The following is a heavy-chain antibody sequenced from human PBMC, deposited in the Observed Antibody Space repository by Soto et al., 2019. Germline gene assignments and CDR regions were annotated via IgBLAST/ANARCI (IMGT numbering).Heavy chain of an antibody. V-gene: IGHV4-59*01. CDR2: ISYSGST. CDR3: ARVGRYYDSSGYSVDF. J-gene: IGHJ4*02. D-gene: IGHD3-22*01. CDR1: GGSISSYY. Sequence: SETLSLTCTVSGGSISSYYWSWIRQPPGKGLEWIGYISYSGSTNYNPSLKSRVTISVDTSKNQLSLKLSSVTAADTAVYYCARVGRYYDSSGYSVDFWGQGTLVTVSS.